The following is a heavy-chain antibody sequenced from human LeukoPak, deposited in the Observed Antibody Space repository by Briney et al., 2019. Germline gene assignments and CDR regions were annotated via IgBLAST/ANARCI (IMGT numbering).Heavy chain of an antibody. J-gene: IGHJ5*02. CDR2: INHSGST. D-gene: IGHD3-16*02. CDR3: ARGAYDYVWGSYRYRNWFDP. V-gene: IGHV4-34*01. CDR1: GGSFSGYY. Sequence: SSETLSLTCAVYGGSFSGYYWSWIRQPPGKGLEWIGEINHSGSTNYNPSLKSRVTISVDTSKNQFSLKLSSVTAADTAVYYCARGAYDYVWGSYRYRNWFDPWGQGTLVTVSS.